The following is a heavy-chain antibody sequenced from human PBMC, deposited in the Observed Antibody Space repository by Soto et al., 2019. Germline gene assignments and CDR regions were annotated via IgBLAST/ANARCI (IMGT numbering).Heavy chain of an antibody. CDR2: IYWDDDK. CDR3: AHSVSSGCDPGDWYFDL. V-gene: IGHV2-5*02. D-gene: IGHD6-19*01. Sequence: QITLKESGPTLVKPTQTLTLTCTFSGFSLSTTGVGVGWIRQPPGKALEWLALIYWDDDKRYSPSLKSRLTITKDTSKNQVVLTMTNMDPVDTATYYCAHSVSSGCDPGDWYFDLWGRGTLVTVSS. J-gene: IGHJ2*01. CDR1: GFSLSTTGVG.